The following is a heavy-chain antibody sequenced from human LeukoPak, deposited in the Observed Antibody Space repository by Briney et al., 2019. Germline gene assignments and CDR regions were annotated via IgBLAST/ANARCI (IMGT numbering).Heavy chain of an antibody. CDR1: GFTFSSYW. V-gene: IGHV3-30*03. CDR3: ARDRSSSWRDDFDY. CDR2: ISYDGSNK. D-gene: IGHD6-13*01. J-gene: IGHJ4*02. Sequence: PGGSLRLSCAASGFTFSSYWMSWVRQAPGKGLEWVALISYDGSNKYYADSVKGRFTVSRDNSKNTLYLQMNSLRAEDTAVYYCARDRSSSWRDDFDYWGQGTLVTVSS.